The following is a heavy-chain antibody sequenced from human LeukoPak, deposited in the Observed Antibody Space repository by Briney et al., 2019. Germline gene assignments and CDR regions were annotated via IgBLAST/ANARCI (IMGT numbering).Heavy chain of an antibody. V-gene: IGHV1-18*01. Sequence: GASVKVSCKASGYTFTSYGISWVRQAPGQGLEWMGWISAYNGNTNYAQKLQGRVTITRDTSASTAYMELSSLRSEDTAVYYCARDTGIVLVVAATDNWFDPWGQGTLVTVSS. CDR2: ISAYNGNT. CDR3: ARDTGIVLVVAATDNWFDP. D-gene: IGHD2-15*01. J-gene: IGHJ5*02. CDR1: GYTFTSYG.